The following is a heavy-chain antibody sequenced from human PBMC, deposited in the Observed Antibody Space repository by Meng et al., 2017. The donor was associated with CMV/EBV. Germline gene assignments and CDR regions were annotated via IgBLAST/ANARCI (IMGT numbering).Heavy chain of an antibody. J-gene: IGHJ4*02. CDR3: TRAVSGQPKFDY. CDR1: GFTFSGSA. V-gene: IGHV3-73*01. Sequence: GESLKISCAASGFTFSGSAMHWVRQASGKGLEWVGRMRSKANSYATAYAASVKGRFTISRDDTKHTAYLQMNSLKTEDTAMYYCTRAVSGQPKFDYWGQGTLVTVSS. D-gene: IGHD2-2*01. CDR2: MRSKANSYAT.